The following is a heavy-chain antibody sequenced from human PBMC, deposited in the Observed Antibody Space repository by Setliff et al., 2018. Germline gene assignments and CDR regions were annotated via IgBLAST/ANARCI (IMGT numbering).Heavy chain of an antibody. J-gene: IGHJ4*02. V-gene: IGHV1-18*01. Sequence: ASVKVSCKASGYTFTNFGITWVRQAPGQGLEWMGWININNFNTKYAQKVQDRVTMTTDTSTSTAYMDLRSLRSDDTAMYYCSRLVRYCTRTSCQRLSGGEFWGQGTLVTVSS. CDR1: GYTFTNFG. D-gene: IGHD2-8*01. CDR3: SRLVRYCTRTSCQRLSGGEF. CDR2: ININNFNT.